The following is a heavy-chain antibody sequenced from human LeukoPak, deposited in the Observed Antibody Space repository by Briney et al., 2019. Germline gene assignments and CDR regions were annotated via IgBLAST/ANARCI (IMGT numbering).Heavy chain of an antibody. CDR2: IYTSGST. CDR3: ARDAPTAVFGVVVNWFDP. J-gene: IGHJ5*02. Sequence: SQTLSLTCTVSGGSISSGDYYWSWIRQPAGKGLEWIGRIYTSGSTNYNPSLKSRVTMSVDTSKNQFSLKLSSVTAADTAVYYCARDAPTAVFGVVVNWFDPWGQGTLVTVSS. D-gene: IGHD3-3*01. V-gene: IGHV4-61*02. CDR1: GGSISSGDYY.